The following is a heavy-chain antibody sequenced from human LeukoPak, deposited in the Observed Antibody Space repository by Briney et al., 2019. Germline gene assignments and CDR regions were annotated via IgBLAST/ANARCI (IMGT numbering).Heavy chain of an antibody. V-gene: IGHV3-49*03. CDR2: IRSKAYGGTT. D-gene: IGHD1-1*01. J-gene: IGHJ4*02. Sequence: GGSLRLSCTASGFTFGDYAMSWFRQAPGKGLEWVGFIRSKAYGGTTEYAASVKGRFTISRDDSKSIAYLQMNCLKTEDTAVYYCSRVKAYTTGADFDYWGQGTLVTVAS. CDR3: SRVKAYTTGADFDY. CDR1: GFTFGDYA.